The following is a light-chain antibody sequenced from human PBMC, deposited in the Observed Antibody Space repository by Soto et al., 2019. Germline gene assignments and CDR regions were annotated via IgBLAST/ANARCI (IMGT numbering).Light chain of an antibody. V-gene: IGKV1-27*01. CDR3: QNYNSAALT. CDR2: AAS. Sequence: DIEMANSPSSVYESVGARVTITCRASQGISNYLAWYQQKPGKVPKLLIYAASTLQSGVPSRFSGSGSGTDFTLTISSLQPEDVATYYCQNYNSAALTFGGGTKVDI. CDR1: QGISNY. J-gene: IGKJ4*01.